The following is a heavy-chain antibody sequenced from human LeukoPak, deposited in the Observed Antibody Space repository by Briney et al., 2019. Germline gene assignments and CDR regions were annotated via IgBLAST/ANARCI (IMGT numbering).Heavy chain of an antibody. D-gene: IGHD6-19*01. V-gene: IGHV4-61*08. J-gene: IGHJ4*02. Sequence: PSQTLSLTCNVSGGSISSGGSRWSWIRQHPGKGLECIGYMYYSGSTNYNPSLKSRVTISGDTSKNQFSLKLSSVTAADTAVYYCARVRRSRYSSGWYGFDYWGQGTLVTVSS. CDR3: ARVRRSRYSSGWYGFDY. CDR2: MYYSGST. CDR1: GGSISSGGSR.